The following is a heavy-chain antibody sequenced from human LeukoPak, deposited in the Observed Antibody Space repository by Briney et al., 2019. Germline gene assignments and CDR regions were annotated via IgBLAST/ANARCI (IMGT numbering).Heavy chain of an antibody. CDR3: ATEGSSPKYFDF. J-gene: IGHJ4*02. CDR1: GFTFSDVW. Sequence: GSLRLSCAASGFTFSDVWMSWVRQAPGMGLEWIGRIRSKTHGGTTDYAAPVKGRFSISRDDSKNTLYLQMNSLETEDTAVYYCATEGSSPKYFDFWGQGTLATVSS. D-gene: IGHD1-26*01. V-gene: IGHV3-15*01. CDR2: IRSKTHGGTT.